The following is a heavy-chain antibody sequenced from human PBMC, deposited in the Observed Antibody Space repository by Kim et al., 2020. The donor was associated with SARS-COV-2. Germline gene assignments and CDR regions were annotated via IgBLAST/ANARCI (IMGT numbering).Heavy chain of an antibody. CDR2: INTNTGNP. Sequence: ASVKVSCKASGYSFINFAMNWVRQAPGQGPEWMGWINTNTGNPTYAHGFAGLFVFSLDTSFNTSYLQITSLKASATALYYCSLYFTLTYGLVTFYIWRQG. V-gene: IGHV7-4-1*02. CDR3: SLYFTLTYGLVTFYI. D-gene: IGHD4-17*01. J-gene: IGHJ3*02. CDR1: GYSFINFA.